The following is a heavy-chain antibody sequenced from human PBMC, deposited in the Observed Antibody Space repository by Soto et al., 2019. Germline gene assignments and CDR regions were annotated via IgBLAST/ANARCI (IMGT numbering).Heavy chain of an antibody. CDR1: GGSISSSSYY. J-gene: IGHJ4*02. V-gene: IGHV4-39*01. D-gene: IGHD3-3*01. CDR3: ARHHYDFVSGYSIAFVY. CDR2: IYYSGST. Sequence: PSETLSLTCTVSGGSISSSSYYWGWIRQPPGKGLEWIGSIYYSGSTYYNPSLKSRVTISVDTSKNQFSLKLSSVTAADTAVYYCARHHYDFVSGYSIAFVYWGQGTLVTVSS.